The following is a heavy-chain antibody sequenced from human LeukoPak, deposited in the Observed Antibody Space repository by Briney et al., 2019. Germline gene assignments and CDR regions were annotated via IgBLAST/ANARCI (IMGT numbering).Heavy chain of an antibody. Sequence: PSETLSLTCTVSGGSISSYYWSWIRQPPGKGLEWIGYIYYSGSTNYNPSLKSRVTISVDTSKNQFSLKLSSVTAADTAVYYCARAYCGGDCYSRHYYYYMDVWGKGTTVTVSS. V-gene: IGHV4-59*01. CDR1: GGSISSYY. CDR2: IYYSGST. CDR3: ARAYCGGDCYSRHYYYYMDV. D-gene: IGHD2-21*01. J-gene: IGHJ6*03.